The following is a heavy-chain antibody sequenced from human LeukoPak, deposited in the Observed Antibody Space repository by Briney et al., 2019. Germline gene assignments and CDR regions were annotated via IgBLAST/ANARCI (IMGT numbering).Heavy chain of an antibody. V-gene: IGHV3-48*04. J-gene: IGHJ3*01. CDR2: ISSSISSI. Sequence: GGSLRLSCAASGFTFSSYAMSWVRQAPGKGLEWISYISSSISSIYYADSVKGRFTISRDNAKSSLHLQMNSLRAEDTAVYYCARGGYCSGGSCYPFNAFDVWGLGTVVTVSS. CDR3: ARGGYCSGGSCYPFNAFDV. CDR1: GFTFSSYA. D-gene: IGHD2-15*01.